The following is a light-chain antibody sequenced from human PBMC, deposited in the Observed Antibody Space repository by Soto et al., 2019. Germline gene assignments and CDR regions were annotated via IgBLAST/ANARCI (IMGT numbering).Light chain of an antibody. Sequence: QSVLTQPPSVSGAPGQRVTISCTGSSSNIGAGYNVHWYQQLPGTAPKLLIYGNSNRPSGVPDRFSGSKSGTSASLAITGLQAEDEAVYYCQSYDSRVRVVFGGGTKLTVL. V-gene: IGLV1-40*01. J-gene: IGLJ2*01. CDR2: GNS. CDR3: QSYDSRVRVV. CDR1: SSNIGAGYN.